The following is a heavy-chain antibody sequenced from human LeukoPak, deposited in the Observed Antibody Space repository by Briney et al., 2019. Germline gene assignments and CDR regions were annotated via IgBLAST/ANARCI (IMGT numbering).Heavy chain of an antibody. CDR1: GFTFSTYA. V-gene: IGHV3-23*01. J-gene: IGHJ4*02. CDR2: ISGSGGST. Sequence: PGGSLRLSCAASGFTFSTYAMSWVRQAPGKGLEWVSAISGSGGSTYYADSVKGRFTISRDNSKNTLYLQMNSLRAEDTALYFCAKVSARANIVVIASTRRPLDYWGQGTLVTVSS. D-gene: IGHD2-2*01. CDR3: AKVSARANIVVIASTRRPLDY.